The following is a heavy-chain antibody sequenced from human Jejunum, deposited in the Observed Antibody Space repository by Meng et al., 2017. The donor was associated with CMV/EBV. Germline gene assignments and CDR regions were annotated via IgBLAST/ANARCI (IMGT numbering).Heavy chain of an antibody. Sequence: AASGFTFSNYNLEWVRQAPGKGLEWVSSITFSNYIYYIDSVKGRFTISRDNAKNSLYLHMNSLRAEDTALYYCARKRSGGSGSPLDSWGQGTLVTVS. CDR1: GFTFSNYN. D-gene: IGHD3-10*01. V-gene: IGHV3-21*01. CDR3: ARKRSGGSGSPLDS. CDR2: ITFSNYI. J-gene: IGHJ4*02.